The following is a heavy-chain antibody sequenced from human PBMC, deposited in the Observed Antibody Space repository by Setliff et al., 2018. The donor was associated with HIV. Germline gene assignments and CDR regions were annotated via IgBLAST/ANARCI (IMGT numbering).Heavy chain of an antibody. CDR1: GFSVSDYW. CDR3: ARGGAIGVSVGAT. V-gene: IGHV3-7*01. CDR2: INQDGSEQ. J-gene: IGHJ5*02. D-gene: IGHD2-15*01. Sequence: GGSLRLSCVASGFSVSDYWMIWVRQAPGKGLEWLANINQDGSEQNSADSLKGRFSVSKDNAKNALSLQMNSLRAEDTAVYYCARGGAIGVSVGATWGQGTLVTVSS.